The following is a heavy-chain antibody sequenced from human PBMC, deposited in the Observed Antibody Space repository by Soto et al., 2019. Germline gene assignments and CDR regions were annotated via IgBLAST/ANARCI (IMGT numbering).Heavy chain of an antibody. CDR3: ARAYWGPVPFDY. V-gene: IGHV3-48*02. CDR2: ISDSSSTI. D-gene: IGHD7-27*01. J-gene: IGHJ4*02. CDR1: GFLFSSYS. Sequence: VQLVESGGGLVQPGGSLRLSCVASGFLFSSYSMNWVRQAPGKGLEWLSHISDSSSTIYYADSVKGRFTISRDNAKSSVHLQMDSLRDEDTAVYYCARAYWGPVPFDYWGQGTLVTVSS.